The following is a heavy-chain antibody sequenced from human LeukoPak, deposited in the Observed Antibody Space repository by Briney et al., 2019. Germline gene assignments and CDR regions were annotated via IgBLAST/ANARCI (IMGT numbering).Heavy chain of an antibody. J-gene: IGHJ4*02. D-gene: IGHD3-10*01. CDR1: GFTFSSYG. CDR3: AKDPSLITMVRGVLKLSYYFDS. V-gene: IGHV3-30*18. CDR2: ISYDGSNK. Sequence: GGSLRLSCAASGFTFSSYGMHWLRQAPGKGLDWVAVISYDGSNKFYADSVKGRFTISRDNSKNTLYLQMNSLRAEDTAVYYCAKDPSLITMVRGVLKLSYYFDSWGQGTLVTVSS.